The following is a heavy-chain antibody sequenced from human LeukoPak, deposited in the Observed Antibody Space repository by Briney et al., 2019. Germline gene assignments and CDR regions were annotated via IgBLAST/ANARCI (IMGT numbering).Heavy chain of an antibody. D-gene: IGHD3-22*01. CDR1: GYSITSTYW. V-gene: IGHV4-38-2*01. CDR2: LHHIGST. Sequence: SETLSLTSAVPGYSITSTYWWGWIRQTPGRGLEWIGSLHHIGSTSYSPSLKSRATISVETSKNQFSLRLSPVTAADTAVYYCARVGGDDSTGNYSVDYWGQGTLVTVSS. J-gene: IGHJ4*02. CDR3: ARVGGDDSTGNYSVDY.